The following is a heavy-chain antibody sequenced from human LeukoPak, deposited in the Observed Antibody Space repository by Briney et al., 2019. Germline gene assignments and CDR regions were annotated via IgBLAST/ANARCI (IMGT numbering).Heavy chain of an antibody. Sequence: GGSLRLSCAAFGFTFSSYAMHWVRQAPGKGLEWVAVISYDGSNKYYADSVKGRFTISRDNSKNTLYLQMNSLRAEDTAVYYCARVPSVIAAAGYFDYWGQGTLVTVSS. J-gene: IGHJ4*02. V-gene: IGHV3-30-3*01. CDR3: ARVPSVIAAAGYFDY. D-gene: IGHD6-13*01. CDR2: ISYDGSNK. CDR1: GFTFSSYA.